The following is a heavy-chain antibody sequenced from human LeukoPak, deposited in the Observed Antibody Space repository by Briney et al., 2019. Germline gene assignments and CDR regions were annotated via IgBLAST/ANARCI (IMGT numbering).Heavy chain of an antibody. V-gene: IGHV1-2*02. J-gene: IGHJ5*02. D-gene: IGHD6-19*01. Sequence: ASVKVSCKASGYTFTGYYMHRVRRAPGQGLEWMGWINPNSGGTNYAQKFQGRVTMTRDTSISTAYMELSRLRSDDTAVYYCAREKSIAVAGTRLGFDPWGQGTLVTVSS. CDR1: GYTFTGYY. CDR2: INPNSGGT. CDR3: AREKSIAVAGTRLGFDP.